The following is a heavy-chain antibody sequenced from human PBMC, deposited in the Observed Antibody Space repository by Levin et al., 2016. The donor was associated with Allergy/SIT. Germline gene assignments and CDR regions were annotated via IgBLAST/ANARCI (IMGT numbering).Heavy chain of an antibody. V-gene: IGHV5-51*01. J-gene: IGHJ4*02. CDR2: VYPGDSDT. CDR1: GYSFTSYW. Sequence: KVSCKGSGYSFTSYWIGWVRQMPGKGLEWMGIVYPGDSDTTYSPSFQGQVTISVDKSISTAYLQWSSLKASDTAIYYCARHLVGPQNNNWYYFDYWGQGTLVTVSS. CDR3: ARHLVGPQNNNWYYFDY. D-gene: IGHD1-20*01.